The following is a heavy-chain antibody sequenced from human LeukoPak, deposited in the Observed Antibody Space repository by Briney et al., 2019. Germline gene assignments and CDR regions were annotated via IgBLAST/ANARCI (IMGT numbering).Heavy chain of an antibody. V-gene: IGHV3-33*08. CDR1: GFTFGTYS. J-gene: IGHJ4*02. CDR3: ARGYGGNSRGLDY. Sequence: GGSLRLSCAASGFTFGTYSLNWVRQAPGKGLEWVAVIWYDGSKQYYADSVKGRFTISRDNSKNTLYLQMNSLRAEDTAVYYCARGYGGNSRGLDYWGQGTPVTVSS. CDR2: IWYDGSKQ. D-gene: IGHD4-23*01.